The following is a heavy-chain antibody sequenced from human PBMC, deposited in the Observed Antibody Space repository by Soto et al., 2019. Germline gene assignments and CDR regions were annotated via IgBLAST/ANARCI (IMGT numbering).Heavy chain of an antibody. V-gene: IGHV4-59*01. Sequence: QVQLQESGPGLVKPSETLSLTCTVSGGSISSYYWSWIRQPPGKGLEWIGYIYYSGSTNYNPSLTSRVTISVDTSKNQFSLKLSSVTAADTAVYYCARGWWPSFDYWGQGTLVTVSS. CDR1: GGSISSYY. J-gene: IGHJ4*02. CDR3: ARGWWPSFDY. D-gene: IGHD2-15*01. CDR2: IYYSGST.